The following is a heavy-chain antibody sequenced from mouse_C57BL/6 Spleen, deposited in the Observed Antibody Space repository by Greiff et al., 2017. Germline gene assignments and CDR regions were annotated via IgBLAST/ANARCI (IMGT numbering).Heavy chain of an antibody. CDR2: IYPGDGDT. CDR3: ARLGYDDSLFDY. V-gene: IGHV1-82*01. CDR1: GYAFSSSW. D-gene: IGHD2-4*01. Sequence: QVQLKESGPELVKPGASVKISCKASGYAFSSSWMNWVKQRPGKGLEWIGRIYPGDGDTNYNGKFKGKATLTADNSSSPAYMQLSSLTSEDSAVYFCARLGYDDSLFDYGGQGTTLTVSS. J-gene: IGHJ2*01.